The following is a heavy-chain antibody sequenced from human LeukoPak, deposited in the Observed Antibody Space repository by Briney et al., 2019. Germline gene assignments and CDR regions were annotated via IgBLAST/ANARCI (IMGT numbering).Heavy chain of an antibody. J-gene: IGHJ4*02. D-gene: IGHD1-26*01. CDR2: IYYSGST. CDR3: AREYYSGSYYDY. Sequence: SSYWMSWIRQPPGKGLEWIGSIYYSGSTYYNPSLKSRVTISVDTSKNQFSLKLSSVTAADTAVYYCAREYYSGSYYDYWGQGTLVTVSS. V-gene: IGHV4-39*02. CDR1: SSY.